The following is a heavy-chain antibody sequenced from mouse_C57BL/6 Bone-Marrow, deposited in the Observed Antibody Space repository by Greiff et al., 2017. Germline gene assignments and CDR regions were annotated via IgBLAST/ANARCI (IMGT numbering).Heavy chain of an antibody. D-gene: IGHD3-3*01. CDR3: ARRAWDRYYYAIDF. V-gene: IGHV1-81*01. Sequence: QVQLQQSGAELARPGASVKLSCKASGYTFTSYGISWVKQRTGQGLEWMGEIYPRSGNTYYNEKFKGKATLTADKSSSTGYMELRSLSSEDSSVYFCARRAWDRYYYAIDFWGQGTSVTVSS. CDR1: GYTFTSYG. CDR2: IYPRSGNT. J-gene: IGHJ4*01.